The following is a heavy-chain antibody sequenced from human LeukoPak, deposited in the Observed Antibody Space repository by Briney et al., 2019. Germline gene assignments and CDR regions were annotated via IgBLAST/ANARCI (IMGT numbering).Heavy chain of an antibody. J-gene: IGHJ6*03. V-gene: IGHV3-23*01. CDR3: AKNRGYYYYYMDV. Sequence: GGSLRPSCAASGFTFSSYAMSWVRQAPGKGLEWVSAISGSGGSTYYADSVKGRFTISRDNSKNTLYLQMNSLRAEDTAVYYCAKNRGYYYYYMDVRGKGTTVTVSS. CDR1: GFTFSSYA. CDR2: ISGSGGST.